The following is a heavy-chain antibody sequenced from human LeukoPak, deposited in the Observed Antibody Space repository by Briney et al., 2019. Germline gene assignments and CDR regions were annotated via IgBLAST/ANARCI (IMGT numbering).Heavy chain of an antibody. Sequence: ASVKVSCKAFGYTFTTYDINWVRQAPGQGLEWMGWMNPNSGNTGYAQKFQGRVTKTRNTSINTASMELSSLRSDDTAVYYCARGGGGCTSTTCYGGGKYYFYGMDLWGQGTTVTVFS. CDR2: MNPNSGNT. CDR3: ARGGGGCTSTTCYGGGKYYFYGMDL. J-gene: IGHJ6*02. D-gene: IGHD2-2*01. V-gene: IGHV1-8*01. CDR1: GYTFTTYD.